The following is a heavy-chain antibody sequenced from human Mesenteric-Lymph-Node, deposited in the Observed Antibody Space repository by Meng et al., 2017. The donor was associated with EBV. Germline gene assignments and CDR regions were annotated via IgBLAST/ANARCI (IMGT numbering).Heavy chain of an antibody. Sequence: QGRLQQGGPVLLKPSETLSLTCAVYGGSFSGYYWSWIRQPPGKGLEWIGEINHSGSTNYNPSLKSRVTISVDTSKNQFSLKLNSVTAADTAVYYCARGCRFDYYGSLPLFGYWGQGTLVTVSS. CDR2: INHSGST. V-gene: IGHV4-34*01. CDR1: GGSFSGYY. J-gene: IGHJ4*02. CDR3: ARGCRFDYYGSLPLFGY. D-gene: IGHD3-10*01.